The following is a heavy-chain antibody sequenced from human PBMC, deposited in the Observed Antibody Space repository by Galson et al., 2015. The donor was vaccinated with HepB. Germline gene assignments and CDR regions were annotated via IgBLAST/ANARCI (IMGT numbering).Heavy chain of an antibody. V-gene: IGHV3-30*04. CDR3: ARDGPDTSGFDY. J-gene: IGHJ4*02. CDR1: GFTFSNYA. CDR2: ITHDGSNK. D-gene: IGHD2-2*02. Sequence: SLRLSCAASGFTFSNYAMHWVRQAPGKGLEWVAVITHDGSNKHYADSVKGRFTISRDDSKNTLYLQMNSLRAEDTAVYYCARDGPDTSGFDYWGQGTLVTVSS.